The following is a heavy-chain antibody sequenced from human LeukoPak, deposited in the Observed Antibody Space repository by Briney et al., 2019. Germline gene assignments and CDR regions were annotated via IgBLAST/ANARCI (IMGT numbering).Heavy chain of an antibody. CDR2: IYYSGST. V-gene: IGHV4-39*07. Sequence: SETLSLTCTVSGGSISSSSYYWGWIRQPPGKGLEWIGSIYYSGSTYYNPSLKSRVTISVDTSKNQFSLKLSSVTAADTAVYYCARGVAVAEYCMDVWGKGTTVTVSS. CDR3: ARGVAVAEYCMDV. J-gene: IGHJ6*03. D-gene: IGHD6-19*01. CDR1: GGSISSSSYY.